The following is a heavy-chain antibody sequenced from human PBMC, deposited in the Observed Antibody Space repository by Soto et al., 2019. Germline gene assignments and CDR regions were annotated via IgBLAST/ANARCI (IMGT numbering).Heavy chain of an antibody. D-gene: IGHD1-26*01. CDR1: GFTFSSYA. V-gene: IGHV3-23*01. CDR3: SIVVGWELLPVLFAY. Sequence: GGSLRVSYADSGFTFSSYAIRWVRQAPGKGLEWVSAISGRGGSTYYADSVKGRFTISSDNSKNTLYLQMNSLGAADTAVYYCSIVVGWELLPVLFAYSGQGTLVTVSS. J-gene: IGHJ4*02. CDR2: ISGRGGST.